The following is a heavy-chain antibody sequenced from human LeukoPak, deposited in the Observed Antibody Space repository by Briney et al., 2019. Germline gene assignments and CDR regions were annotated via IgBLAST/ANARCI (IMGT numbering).Heavy chain of an antibody. CDR1: GYTFTSYG. D-gene: IGHD6-13*01. Sequence: ASVKVSCKASGYTFTSYGISWVRQAPGQGLEWMGWISAYNGNTNYAQKLQGRVTMTTDTSTSTAYMELRSLRPDDTAVYYCARDHSSRWYYGAFDIWGQGTMVTVSS. J-gene: IGHJ3*02. CDR2: ISAYNGNT. V-gene: IGHV1-18*01. CDR3: ARDHSSRWYYGAFDI.